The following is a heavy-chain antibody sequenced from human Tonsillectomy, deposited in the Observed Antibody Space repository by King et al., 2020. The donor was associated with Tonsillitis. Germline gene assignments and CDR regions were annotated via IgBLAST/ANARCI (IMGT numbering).Heavy chain of an antibody. V-gene: IGHV3-23*04. CDR1: GFTFSSYA. J-gene: IGHJ6*02. D-gene: IGHD3-3*01. Sequence: VQLVESGGGLIQPGGSLRLSCAASGFTFSSYAMNWVRQAPGKGLEWVSDISGSGGSTYYADSVEGRFAISRDSSKNTLYLQMNSLRAEDTAVYYCAKDRDFWSPHGMDVWGQGTTVTVSS. CDR2: ISGSGGST. CDR3: AKDRDFWSPHGMDV.